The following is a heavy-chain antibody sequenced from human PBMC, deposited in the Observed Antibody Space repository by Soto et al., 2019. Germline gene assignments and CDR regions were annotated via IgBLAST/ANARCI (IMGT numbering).Heavy chain of an antibody. CDR2: ISYDGSNK. D-gene: IGHD3-22*01. J-gene: IGHJ4*02. Sequence: GGSLRLSCAASGFPFSSHAMHWVRQAPGKGLEWVAVISYDGSNKYYADSVKGRFTISRDHSKNTLYLQMNSLRAEDTAVYYCAKNALFYYDSTYFDYWGQGTLVTVSS. V-gene: IGHV3-30*18. CDR1: GFPFSSHA. CDR3: AKNALFYYDSTYFDY.